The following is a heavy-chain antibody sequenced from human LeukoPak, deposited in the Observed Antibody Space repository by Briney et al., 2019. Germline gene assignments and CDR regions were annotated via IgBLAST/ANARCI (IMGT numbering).Heavy chain of an antibody. V-gene: IGHV3-23*01. D-gene: IGHD3-22*01. CDR3: AKDLYYDSSGYSGLVDY. Sequence: GGSLRLSCAASGFTFSSYAMSWVRQAPGKGLEWVSAISGSGGSTYYADSVKGRFTISRDNSKNTLYLQMNSLRAEDTAVYYCAKDLYYDSSGYSGLVDYWGQGTLVTVSS. CDR1: GFTFSSYA. J-gene: IGHJ4*02. CDR2: ISGSGGST.